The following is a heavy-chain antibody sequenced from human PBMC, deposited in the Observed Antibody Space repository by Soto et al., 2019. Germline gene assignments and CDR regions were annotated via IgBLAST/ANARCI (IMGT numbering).Heavy chain of an antibody. D-gene: IGHD3-22*01. Sequence: PSETLSLTCTVSGGSINSGRYSWTWIRQPPGAGLEWIGHMYHIGTTYYNPSLKSRVTVSLDTSKSQFSLKLRSVTSVDTAVYYCARKVPSSDRGGNWFDPWGQGALVTVS. CDR3: ARKVPSSDRGGNWFDP. CDR2: MYHIGTT. CDR1: GGSINSGRYS. J-gene: IGHJ5*02. V-gene: IGHV4-30-2*02.